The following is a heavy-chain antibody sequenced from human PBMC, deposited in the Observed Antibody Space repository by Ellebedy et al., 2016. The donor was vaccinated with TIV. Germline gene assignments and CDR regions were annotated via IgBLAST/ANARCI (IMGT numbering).Heavy chain of an antibody. CDR2: TSYRSKWYN. CDR3: AVTTNYFAY. V-gene: IGHV6-1*01. D-gene: IGHD1-14*01. Sequence: SQTLSLTCAISGDSVSSNSAIWNWLRQSPSRGLEWTGRTSYRSKWYNDYSVSVDSRITINPDTSKNQFSLQLDSVTPEDTAIYYCAVTTNYFAYWGQGTLVTVSS. J-gene: IGHJ4*02. CDR1: GDSVSSNSAI.